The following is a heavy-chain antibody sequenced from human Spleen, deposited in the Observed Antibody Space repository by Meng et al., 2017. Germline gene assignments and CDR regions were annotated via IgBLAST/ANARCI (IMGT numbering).Heavy chain of an antibody. CDR2: IYTSGST. J-gene: IGHJ4*02. CDR3: ARSGYSYGYFLY. CDR1: GGSISSGSYY. Sequence: LRLSCTVSGGSISSGSYYWSWIRQPAGKGLEWIGRIYTSGSTNYNPSLKSRVTISVDTSKNQFSLKLSSVTAADTAVYYCARSGYSYGYFLYWGQGTLVTVSS. V-gene: IGHV4-61*02. D-gene: IGHD5-18*01.